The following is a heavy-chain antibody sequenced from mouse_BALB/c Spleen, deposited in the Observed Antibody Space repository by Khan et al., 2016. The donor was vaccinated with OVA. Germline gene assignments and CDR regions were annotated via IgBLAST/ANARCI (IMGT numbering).Heavy chain of an antibody. V-gene: IGHV1-53*01. D-gene: IGHD2-2*01. Sequence: QVQLKESGAELVKPGASVRLSCKASGYTFTSYYLYWVKQRPGQGLEWIGDINPSNGDTNFNEKFKSKATLTVDKSSSTAYILLNSLTSEDSAVYYCTRSGYGSFAYWGQGTLVTVSA. CDR2: INPSNGDT. CDR1: GYTFTSYY. J-gene: IGHJ3*01. CDR3: TRSGYGSFAY.